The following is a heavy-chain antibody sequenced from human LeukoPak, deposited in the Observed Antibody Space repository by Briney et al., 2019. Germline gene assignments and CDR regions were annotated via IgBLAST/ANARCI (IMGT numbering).Heavy chain of an antibody. D-gene: IGHD3-22*01. CDR3: ARSPPENYYDSSGYYS. J-gene: IGHJ4*02. V-gene: IGHV1-18*01. CDR1: GYTFTSYG. CDR2: ISAYNGNT. Sequence: ASVKVSCKASGYTFTSYGISWVRQAPGQGLEWMGWISAYNGNTNYAQKLQGRVTMTTDTSTSTAYMELRSLRSDDTAVYHCARSPPENYYDSSGYYSWGQGTLVTVSS.